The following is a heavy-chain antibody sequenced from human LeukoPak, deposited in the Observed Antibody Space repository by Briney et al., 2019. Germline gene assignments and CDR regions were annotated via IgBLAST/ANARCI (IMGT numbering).Heavy chain of an antibody. D-gene: IGHD1-14*01. CDR1: GGTFSNYA. J-gene: IGHJ1*01. V-gene: IGHV1-69*01. CDR3: ARDSSEFRSLLFH. Sequence: ASVKVSCKASGGTFSNYAFSWVRQAPGQGLEWMGGIIPIFVTANYAQKFQGRLTITADESTSTTYMELRSLRSEDTAVYYCARDSSEFRSLLFHWGQGTLVTVSS. CDR2: IIPIFVTA.